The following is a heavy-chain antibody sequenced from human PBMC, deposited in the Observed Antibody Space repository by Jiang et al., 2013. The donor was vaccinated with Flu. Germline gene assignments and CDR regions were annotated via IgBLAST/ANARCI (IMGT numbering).Heavy chain of an antibody. CDR3: ARLPGYGSGAYDYFGMDV. J-gene: IGHJ6*02. V-gene: IGHV4-39*01. CDR2: IYYSGST. D-gene: IGHD3-10*01. CDR1: GGSISSSSYF. Sequence: GSGLVKPSETLSLTCTVSGGSISSSSYFWGWIRQPPGKGLEWIGSIYYSGSTYYNPSPKSRVTISVDTSKNQFSLRLTSVTAADTAVYYCARLPGYGSGAYDYFGMDVWGQGTTVTVS.